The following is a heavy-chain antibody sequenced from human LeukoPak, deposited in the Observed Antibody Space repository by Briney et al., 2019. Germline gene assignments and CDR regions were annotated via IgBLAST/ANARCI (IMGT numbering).Heavy chain of an antibody. Sequence: GGSLRHSCVASVFTFSSYNMNWVRQAPGEGLEWISSISSSSSSYIYYAESVRGRFTISRDNAKNSLYLQMNGLRAEDTAVYYCARDKKGYSYIGMDVWGKGATVTVSS. D-gene: IGHD5-18*01. CDR3: ARDKKGYSYIGMDV. J-gene: IGHJ6*04. V-gene: IGHV3-21*01. CDR1: VFTFSSYN. CDR2: ISSSSSSYI.